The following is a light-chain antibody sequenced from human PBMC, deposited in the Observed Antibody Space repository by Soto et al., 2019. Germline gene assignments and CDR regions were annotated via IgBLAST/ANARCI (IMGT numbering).Light chain of an antibody. CDR1: QSISSY. J-gene: IGKJ2*01. Sequence: DIQMTQPPSSLSASVGDRVTITCRASQSISSYLNWYQQKPGKAPKLLIYAASSLQSGVPSRFSGSGSGTDFTLTISSLQPEDFATYYCQQSYSTRLMYTFGQGTKVDIK. CDR3: QQSYSTRLMYT. V-gene: IGKV1-39*01. CDR2: AAS.